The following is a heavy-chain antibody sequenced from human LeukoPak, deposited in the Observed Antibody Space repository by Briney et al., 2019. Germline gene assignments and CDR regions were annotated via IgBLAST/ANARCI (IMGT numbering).Heavy chain of an antibody. CDR1: KFTFSTYT. CDR2: MSSSSGLI. J-gene: IGHJ4*02. V-gene: IGHV3-21*01. D-gene: IGHD1-26*01. CDR3: AREFDGSASGAGY. Sequence: GGSLRLSCAASKFTFSTYTMNWVRQAPGKGLEWVSSMSSSSGLIYYGDSVKGRFTVSRDNAKRSLYLQMNSLRADDTAVYYCAREFDGSASGAGYWGQGTLVTVSS.